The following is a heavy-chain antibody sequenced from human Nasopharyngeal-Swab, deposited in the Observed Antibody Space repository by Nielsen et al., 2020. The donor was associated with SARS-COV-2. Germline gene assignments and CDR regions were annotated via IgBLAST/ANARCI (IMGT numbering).Heavy chain of an antibody. V-gene: IGHV3-23*01. CDR1: GFTFSSYS. CDR3: ASSVVTAGAGALYYYGMDV. Sequence: GESLKISCAASGFTFSSYSMNWVRQAPGKGLEWVSAISGSGGSTYYADSVKGRFTISRDNSKNTLYLQMNSLRAEDTAVYYCASSVVTAGAGALYYYGMDVWGQGTTVTVSS. D-gene: IGHD3-22*01. J-gene: IGHJ6*02. CDR2: ISGSGGST.